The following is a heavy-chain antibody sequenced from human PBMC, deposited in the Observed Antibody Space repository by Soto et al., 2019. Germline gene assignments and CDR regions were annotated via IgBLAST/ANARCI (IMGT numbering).Heavy chain of an antibody. Sequence: ASVKVSCKASGYTFTSYDINWVRQATGQGLEWMGWMNPNSGNTGYAQKFQGRVTMTRNTSISTAYMELSSLRSEDTAVYYCASEHGAVPRYGMDVWGQGTTVTVSS. CDR1: GYTFTSYD. CDR2: MNPNSGNT. J-gene: IGHJ6*02. D-gene: IGHD1-26*01. CDR3: ASEHGAVPRYGMDV. V-gene: IGHV1-8*01.